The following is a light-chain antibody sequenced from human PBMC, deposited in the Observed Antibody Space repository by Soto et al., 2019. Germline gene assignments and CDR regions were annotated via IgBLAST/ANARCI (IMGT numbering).Light chain of an antibody. CDR3: QQYYSYPIT. V-gene: IGKV1-12*01. CDR1: QGFSSW. Sequence: DIQMTQSPSSVSASVGDRVTITCRASQGFSSWLAWYQQKPGKAPRLLIYAASSLQSGVPSRFSGSGSGTDFTLTISCLQSEDVATYYCQQYYSYPITLGQGTRLEIK. CDR2: AAS. J-gene: IGKJ5*01.